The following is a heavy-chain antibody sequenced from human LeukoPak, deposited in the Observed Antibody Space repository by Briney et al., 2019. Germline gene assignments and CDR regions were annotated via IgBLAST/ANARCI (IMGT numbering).Heavy chain of an antibody. CDR3: ARGGYSRREAFDI. Sequence: ASVKVSCKASGYTFTGYYMHWVRQAPGQGLEWMAWINPNSGDTNYAQKFQGRVTVTRETSISTAYMELSRLGSDDTAVYYCARGGYSRREAFDIWGQGTMVTVSS. CDR2: INPNSGDT. V-gene: IGHV1-2*02. D-gene: IGHD5-18*01. CDR1: GYTFTGYY. J-gene: IGHJ3*02.